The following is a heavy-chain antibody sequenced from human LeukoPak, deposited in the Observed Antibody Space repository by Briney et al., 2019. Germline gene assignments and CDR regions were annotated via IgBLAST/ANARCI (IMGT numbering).Heavy chain of an antibody. CDR3: ARWVHKLAHFDY. J-gene: IGHJ4*02. D-gene: IGHD1-1*01. V-gene: IGHV3-74*01. Sequence: GGSLRLSCAASGFTFSSYWMHWVRQAPGKGLVWVSRINSDGSSTSYADSVKGRFTISRDNAKNTLYLQMNSLRAEDTAVYYCARWVHKLAHFDYWGQGTLVTVSS. CDR1: GFTFSSYW. CDR2: INSDGSST.